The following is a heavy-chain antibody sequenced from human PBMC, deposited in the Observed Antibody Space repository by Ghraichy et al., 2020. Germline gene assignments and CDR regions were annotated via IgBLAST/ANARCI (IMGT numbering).Heavy chain of an antibody. V-gene: IGHV4-31*03. J-gene: IGHJ5*02. Sequence: SETLSLTCTVSGGSISSGGYYWSWIRQHPGKGLEWIGYIYYSGSTYYNPSLKSRVTISVDTSKNQFSLKLSSVTAADTAVYYCARDRAVYCSGGSCYGGWFDPWGQGTLVTVSS. CDR1: GGSISSGGYY. CDR3: ARDRAVYCSGGSCYGGWFDP. CDR2: IYYSGST. D-gene: IGHD2-15*01.